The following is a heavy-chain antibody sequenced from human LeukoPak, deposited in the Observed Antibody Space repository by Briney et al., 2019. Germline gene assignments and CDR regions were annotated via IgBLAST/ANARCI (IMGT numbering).Heavy chain of an antibody. D-gene: IGHD3-22*01. Sequence: GASVKVSCKASGYTFTSDGISWVRQAPGQGLEWMGWISAYNGNTNYAQKLQGRVTMTTDTSTSTAYMELGSLRSDDTAVYYCARAGGSGYYDSSGYYPHAFDIWGQGTMVTVSS. CDR2: ISAYNGNT. CDR1: GYTFTSDG. V-gene: IGHV1-18*01. J-gene: IGHJ3*02. CDR3: ARAGGSGYYDSSGYYPHAFDI.